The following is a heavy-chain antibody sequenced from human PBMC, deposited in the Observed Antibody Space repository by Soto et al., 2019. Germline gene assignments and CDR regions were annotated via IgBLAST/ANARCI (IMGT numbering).Heavy chain of an antibody. J-gene: IGHJ4*02. CDR2: IHYSWST. D-gene: IGHD2-15*01. CDR1: GGSIISHY. CDR3: ARGGWSLDY. Sequence: SETLSLTCSVSGGSIISHYWSWIRQPPGKGLEWIGYIHYSWSTDYNPSLKSRLTISVDTSKNQFSLKLYSVTAADTAVYYCARGGWSLDYWGQGALVTVSS. V-gene: IGHV4-59*11.